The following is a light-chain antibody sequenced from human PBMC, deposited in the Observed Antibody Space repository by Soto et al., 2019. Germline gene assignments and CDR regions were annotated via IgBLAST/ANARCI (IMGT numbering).Light chain of an antibody. J-gene: IGKJ1*01. CDR1: QSVSSN. CDR3: QQYNNWPGT. Sequence: EIVMTQSPATLSVSPGERATLSGRASQSVSSNLAWYRQKPGQAPRPLIYGASTRATGIPARFSGSGSGTEFTLTISSLQSEDFAVYYCQQYNNWPGTFGQGTKV. CDR2: GAS. V-gene: IGKV3-15*01.